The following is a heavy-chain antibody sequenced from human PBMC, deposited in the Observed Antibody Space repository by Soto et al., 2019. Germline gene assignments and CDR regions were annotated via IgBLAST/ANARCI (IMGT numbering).Heavy chain of an antibody. Sequence: PGESLKISCKGSGYTFTSYWIGWVRQMPGKGLEWMGIIYPGDPDTRYSPSFQGQVTISADKSISTSYLQWSSLKASDTAMYYCARPEYCSGGSCQAAFDYWGQGTLVTVSS. V-gene: IGHV5-51*01. CDR1: GYTFTSYW. CDR2: IYPGDPDT. D-gene: IGHD2-15*01. CDR3: ARPEYCSGGSCQAAFDY. J-gene: IGHJ4*02.